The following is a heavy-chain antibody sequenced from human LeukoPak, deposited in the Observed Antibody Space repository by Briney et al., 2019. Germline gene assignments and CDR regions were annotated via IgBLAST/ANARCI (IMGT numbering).Heavy chain of an antibody. Sequence: GESLKISCKGSGYSFTSYWIGWVRQMPGKGLEWMGIIYPGDSDTRYSPSFQGQVTISADKSISTAYLQWSSLKASDTAMYYCASTGRYCSGGSCYSGAFDIWGQGTMVTVSS. V-gene: IGHV5-51*01. CDR3: ASTGRYCSGGSCYSGAFDI. D-gene: IGHD2-15*01. CDR2: IYPGDSDT. CDR1: GYSFTSYW. J-gene: IGHJ3*02.